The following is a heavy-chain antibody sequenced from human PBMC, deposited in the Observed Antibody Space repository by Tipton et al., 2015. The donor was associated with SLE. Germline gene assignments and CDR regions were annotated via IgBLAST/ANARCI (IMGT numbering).Heavy chain of an antibody. CDR1: GFTLSMYA. V-gene: IGHV3-30*04. CDR3: ARECVVAAAGPCDAFDI. D-gene: IGHD6-13*01. CDR2: ISYDGSNK. Sequence: SLRLSCAASGFTLSMYAVHWVRQAPGKGLEWVAVISYDGSNKYYADSVKGRFTISRDNSKNTLYLQMNSLRAEDTAVYYCARECVVAAAGPCDAFDIWGQGTMVTVSS. J-gene: IGHJ3*02.